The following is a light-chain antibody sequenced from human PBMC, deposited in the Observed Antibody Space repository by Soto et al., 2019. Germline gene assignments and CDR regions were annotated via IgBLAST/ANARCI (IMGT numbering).Light chain of an antibody. V-gene: IGKV3-11*01. CDR3: QQRNQWPPVT. J-gene: IGKJ4*01. CDR1: PSVSNS. Sequence: ESVLTQSPATLSLSPGERATLSCRASPSVSNSLAWYQHKPGQAPMLLIYDASNRATGVPTRISGSGSGTDFTPTISSREHEDFAVDYCQQRNQWPPVTFGGGTRVEIK. CDR2: DAS.